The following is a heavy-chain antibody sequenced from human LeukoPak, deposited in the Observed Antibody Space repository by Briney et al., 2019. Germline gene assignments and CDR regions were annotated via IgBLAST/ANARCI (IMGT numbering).Heavy chain of an antibody. CDR1: GFTFSSYA. D-gene: IGHD4-17*01. Sequence: PGGSLRLSCAASGFTFSSYAMHWVRQAPGKGLEWVAVISYAGSNKNYAESAKGRFTISRDNSKNTLYLQMNSLRAEDTAVYYCARGSWRFEHGDSGFDPWGQGTLVTVSS. CDR3: ARGSWRFEHGDSGFDP. CDR2: ISYAGSNK. J-gene: IGHJ5*02. V-gene: IGHV3-30*04.